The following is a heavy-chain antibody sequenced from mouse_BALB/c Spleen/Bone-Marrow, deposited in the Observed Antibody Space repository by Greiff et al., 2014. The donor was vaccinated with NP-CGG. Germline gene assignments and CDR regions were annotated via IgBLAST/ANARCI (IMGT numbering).Heavy chain of an antibody. Sequence: DVMLVESGGGLVQPKGSLKLSCAASGFTFNTYAMNWVRQAPGKGLEWVARIRSKSNHYATYYADSVKDRFTSSRNDSQSMLYLQMNNLKTEDTAMYYCVRQGDGYYNWYFDVWGAGTTVTVSS. D-gene: IGHD2-3*01. CDR2: IRSKSNHYAT. CDR1: GFTFNTYA. V-gene: IGHV10-1*02. J-gene: IGHJ1*01. CDR3: VRQGDGYYNWYFDV.